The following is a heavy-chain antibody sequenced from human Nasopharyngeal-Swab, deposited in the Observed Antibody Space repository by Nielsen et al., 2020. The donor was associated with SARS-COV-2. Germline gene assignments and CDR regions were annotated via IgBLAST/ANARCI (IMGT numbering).Heavy chain of an antibody. CDR3: ARGSGWYGY. Sequence: GSLRLSCAVYGGSFSGYYWSWIRQPPGKGLEWIGEINHSGSTNYNPSLKSRVTISVGTSKNQFSLKLSSVTAADTAVYYCARGSGWYGYWGQGTLVTVSS. J-gene: IGHJ4*02. CDR1: GGSFSGYY. D-gene: IGHD6-19*01. V-gene: IGHV4-34*01. CDR2: INHSGST.